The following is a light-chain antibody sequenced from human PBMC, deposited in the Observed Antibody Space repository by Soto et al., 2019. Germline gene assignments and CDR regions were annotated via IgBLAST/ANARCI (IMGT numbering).Light chain of an antibody. CDR1: QTISSW. CDR2: KAS. CDR3: QQSYSTAIT. Sequence: IQITQFPSTLSGSVGARVTITCRASQTISSWLAWYQQKPGKSPKLLIYKASTLKSGVPSRFSGSGSGTDFTLTISSLQPEDFATYYCQQSYSTAITVGQGTRLEIK. J-gene: IGKJ5*01. V-gene: IGKV1-5*03.